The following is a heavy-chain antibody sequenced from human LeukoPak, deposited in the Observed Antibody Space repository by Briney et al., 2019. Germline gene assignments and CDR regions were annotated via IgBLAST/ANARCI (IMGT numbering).Heavy chain of an antibody. V-gene: IGHV3-48*02. J-gene: IGHJ6*02. Sequence: PGGSLRLSCVASEFTLNNYGVNWVRQAPGKGLEWISYMSDSGSTIYYADSVKGRLTISRDYAKNSLSLQMNSLSHEDTAVYFCARLHRGMDVWGQGTTVTVSS. CDR1: EFTLNNYG. CDR2: MSDSGSTI. CDR3: ARLHRGMDV.